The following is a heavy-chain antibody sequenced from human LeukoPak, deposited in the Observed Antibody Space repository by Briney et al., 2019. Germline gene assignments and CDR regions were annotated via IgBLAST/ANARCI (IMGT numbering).Heavy chain of an antibody. Sequence: ASVKVSCKASGYTFTSYYMHWVRWVRQAPGQGLEWMGIINPSGGSTSYAQKFQGRFTMTRDTSTSTVYMELTSLRSDDTAVYYCARDAHGSGSYIYYYYYYMDVWGKGTTVTISS. CDR1: GYTFTSYY. D-gene: IGHD3-10*01. CDR3: ARDAHGSGSYIYYYYYYMDV. V-gene: IGHV1-46*01. CDR2: INPSGGST. J-gene: IGHJ6*03.